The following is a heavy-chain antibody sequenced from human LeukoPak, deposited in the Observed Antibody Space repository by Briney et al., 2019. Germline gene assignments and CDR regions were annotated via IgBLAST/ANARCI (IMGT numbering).Heavy chain of an antibody. CDR1: GYTFTSYG. V-gene: IGHV1-18*01. CDR3: ARDMYYYDGSGYYYEVSWFDP. CDR2: ISAYNGNT. Sequence: ASVKVSCKASGYTFTSYGISWVRQAPGQGLEWMGWISAYNGNTNYAQKLQGRVTMTTDTSTSTAYMELRSLRSDDTAVYYRARDMYYYDGSGYYYEVSWFDPWGQGTLVTVSS. J-gene: IGHJ5*02. D-gene: IGHD3-22*01.